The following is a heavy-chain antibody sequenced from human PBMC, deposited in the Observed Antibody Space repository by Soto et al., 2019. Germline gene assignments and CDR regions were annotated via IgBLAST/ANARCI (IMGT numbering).Heavy chain of an antibody. J-gene: IGHJ4*02. D-gene: IGHD3-3*01. CDR3: ARDRVYYDFWSGYLWFDY. Sequence: EVQLVESGGGLVQPGGSLRLSCAASGFTFSSYWMSWVRQAPGKGLEWVANIKQDGSEKYYVDSVKGRFTISRDNAMNSLYLQMNSLRAEDTAVYYCARDRVYYDFWSGYLWFDYWGQGTLVTVSS. CDR2: IKQDGSEK. V-gene: IGHV3-7*05. CDR1: GFTFSSYW.